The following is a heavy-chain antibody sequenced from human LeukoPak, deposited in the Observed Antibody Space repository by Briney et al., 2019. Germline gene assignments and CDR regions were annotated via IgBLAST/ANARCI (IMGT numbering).Heavy chain of an antibody. Sequence: SETLSLTCTVSGGSISSYYWSWIRQPPGKGLEWIGYIYYSGSTNYNPSLKSRVTISVDTSKNQFSLKLSSVTAADTAVYYCASDQQPYLQAPLRYFDWSSARLGWFDPWGQGTLVTVSS. J-gene: IGHJ5*02. D-gene: IGHD3-9*01. CDR2: IYYSGST. CDR1: GGSISSYY. V-gene: IGHV4-59*12. CDR3: ASDQQPYLQAPLRYFDWSSARLGWFDP.